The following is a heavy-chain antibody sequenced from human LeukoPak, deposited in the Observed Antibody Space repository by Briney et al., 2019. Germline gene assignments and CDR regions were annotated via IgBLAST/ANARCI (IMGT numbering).Heavy chain of an antibody. CDR3: ARDLASTSNWEFDY. CDR1: GYTFAGYF. V-gene: IGHV1-2*04. Sequence: ASVRVSCKASGYTFAGYFIHWVRQAPGQGLEWMGRINPSRGDTEYAPKFQGWVTMTRDTSISTAYVEVRRLISDDTAVYYCARDLASTSNWEFDYWGQGTLVIVSS. J-gene: IGHJ4*02. CDR2: INPSRGDT. D-gene: IGHD1-26*01.